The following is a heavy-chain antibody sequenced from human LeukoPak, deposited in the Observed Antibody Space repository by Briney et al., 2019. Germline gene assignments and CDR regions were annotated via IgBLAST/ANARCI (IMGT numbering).Heavy chain of an antibody. D-gene: IGHD3-22*01. J-gene: IGHJ4*02. V-gene: IGHV1-46*01. Sequence: ASVKVSCKASGYTFTIYYMHWVRQAPGQGLEWMGIINPSGGSTSYAQKFQGRVTMTRDMSTSTVYMELSSLRSEDTAVYYCAKHNAYDNIGYSYHFDSWGQGTLVTVSS. CDR3: AKHNAYDNIGYSYHFDS. CDR1: GYTFTIYY. CDR2: INPSGGST.